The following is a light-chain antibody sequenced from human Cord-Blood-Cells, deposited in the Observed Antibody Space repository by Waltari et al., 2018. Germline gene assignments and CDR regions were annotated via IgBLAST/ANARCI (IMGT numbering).Light chain of an antibody. CDR3: SSYTSSNTVV. CDR1: SSDVGGYNY. Sequence: QSALTQPASVSGSPGQSITIPCTGTSSDVGGYNYVSSYQQHPDKAPKLMIYDVSNRPPGVSNRFYGAKSGNTASLTISGLRAEDEADYYCSSYTSSNTVVFGGGTKLTVL. J-gene: IGLJ2*01. CDR2: DVS. V-gene: IGLV2-14*01.